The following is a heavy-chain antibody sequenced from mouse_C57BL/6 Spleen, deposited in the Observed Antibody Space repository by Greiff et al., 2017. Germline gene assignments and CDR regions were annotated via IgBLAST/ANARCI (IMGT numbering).Heavy chain of an antibody. CDR2: ISDGGSYT. V-gene: IGHV5-4*03. CDR3: ARGRGTVFYLDY. D-gene: IGHD4-1*01. CDR1: GFTFSSYA. Sequence: EVKLVESGGGLVKPGGSLKLSCAASGFTFSSYAMSWVRQTPEKRLEWVATISDGGSYTYYPDNVKGRFTISRDNAKNNLYLQMSHLKSEDTAMYYCARGRGTVFYLDYWGQGTTLTVSS. J-gene: IGHJ2*01.